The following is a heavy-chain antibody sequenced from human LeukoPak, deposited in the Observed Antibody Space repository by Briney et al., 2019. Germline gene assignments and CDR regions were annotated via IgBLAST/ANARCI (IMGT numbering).Heavy chain of an antibody. V-gene: IGHV1-69*13. Sequence: ASVKVSCKASGGTFSSYAISWVRQAPGQGLEWMGGIIPIFGTANYAQKFQGRVTITADESTSTAYMKLSSLRSEDTAVYYCARGYYDSSGYSHVGAFDIWGQGTMVTVSS. CDR1: GGTFSSYA. J-gene: IGHJ3*02. CDR2: IIPIFGTA. D-gene: IGHD3-22*01. CDR3: ARGYYDSSGYSHVGAFDI.